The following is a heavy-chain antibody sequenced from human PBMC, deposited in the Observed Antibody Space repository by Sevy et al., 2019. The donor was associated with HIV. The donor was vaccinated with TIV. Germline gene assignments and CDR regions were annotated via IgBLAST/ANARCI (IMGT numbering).Heavy chain of an antibody. J-gene: IGHJ3*02. D-gene: IGHD6-13*01. CDR1: GFTFNKYS. Sequence: GSLRLSCAASGFTFNKYSMNWVRQAPGKGLEWVSSISSSSYIYYADSVKGRFTISRDNAKNSLYLQMNSLRAEDTALYSCARDRLNIAAAGPRGAFDIWGQGTMVTVSS. CDR2: ISSSSYI. CDR3: ARDRLNIAAAGPRGAFDI. V-gene: IGHV3-21*01.